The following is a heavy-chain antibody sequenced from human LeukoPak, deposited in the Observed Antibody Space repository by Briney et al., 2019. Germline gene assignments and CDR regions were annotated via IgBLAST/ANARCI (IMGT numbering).Heavy chain of an antibody. D-gene: IGHD6-13*01. CDR1: GYTFTGYY. CDR2: INPNSGGT. Sequence: ASVKVSCKASGYTFTGYYIHWVRQAPGQGLEWMGWINPNSGGTNYAQKFQGRVTMTSDTSISTAYMELSRMRSDDTAVYSCATIAAADTIYNNWFDPWGQGTLVTVSS. V-gene: IGHV1-2*02. J-gene: IGHJ5*02. CDR3: ATIAAADTIYNNWFDP.